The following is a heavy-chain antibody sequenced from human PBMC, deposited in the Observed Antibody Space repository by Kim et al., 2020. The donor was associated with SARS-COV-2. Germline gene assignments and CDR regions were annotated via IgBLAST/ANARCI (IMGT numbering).Heavy chain of an antibody. CDR1: GFTFSSYA. V-gene: IGHV3-23*01. Sequence: GGSLRLSCVPSGFTFSSYAMNWVRQAPGKGLEWVSGISGSGDSTSYADSVKGRFTISRDNSKNTLYLQMSSLRADDTAIYYCAKDLQISGTYFFGFDCWGQGTLVTVSS. D-gene: IGHD3-10*01. CDR3: AKDLQISGTYFFGFDC. CDR2: ISGSGDST. J-gene: IGHJ4*02.